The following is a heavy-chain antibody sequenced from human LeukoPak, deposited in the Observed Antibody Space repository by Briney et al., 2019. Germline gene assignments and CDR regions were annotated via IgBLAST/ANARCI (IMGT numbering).Heavy chain of an antibody. J-gene: IGHJ4*02. Sequence: GGSLRLSCAASGFTFGNSWVHWVRQAPGKGLVWVSLINADGTTTTYADSVKGRFTISRDNARNTLYMETNSLRAEDTALYYCAIMHPYYDGRGYWVQWGQGTLVTVSS. V-gene: IGHV3-74*01. CDR3: AIMHPYYDGRGYWVQ. CDR1: GFTFGNSW. CDR2: INADGTTT. D-gene: IGHD3-22*01.